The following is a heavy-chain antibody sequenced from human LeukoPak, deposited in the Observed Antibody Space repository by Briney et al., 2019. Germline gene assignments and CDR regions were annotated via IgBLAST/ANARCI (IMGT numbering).Heavy chain of an antibody. J-gene: IGHJ4*02. CDR1: GYTFTGYY. CDR3: ARGGGFPDLDFDY. CDR2: INPNSGGT. V-gene: IGHV1-2*02. D-gene: IGHD1-1*01. Sequence: ASVKVSCKSSGYTFTGYYMHWVRQAPGQGLEWMGWINPNSGGTNYAQKLQGRVTMTTDTSTSTAYMELRSLGSDDTAVYYCARGGGFPDLDFDYWGQGTLVTVSS.